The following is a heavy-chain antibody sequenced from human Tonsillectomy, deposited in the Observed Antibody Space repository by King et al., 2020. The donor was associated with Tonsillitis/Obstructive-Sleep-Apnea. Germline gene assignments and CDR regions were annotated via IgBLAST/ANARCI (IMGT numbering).Heavy chain of an antibody. J-gene: IGHJ4*01. CDR3: ARAPYSGSFLDY. CDR1: GGSISSYY. CDR2: XXXXXXX. D-gene: IGHD1-26*01. Sequence: QLQESGPGLVKPSETLSLTCTVSGGSISSYYWSWIXXXPGKGXXXXXXXXXXXXXXHXXXIKRXVTISVDTSKNQFSLKLSXVTAADTAVYYCARAPYSGSFLDYWGHGTLVTVSS. V-gene: IGHV4-4*09.